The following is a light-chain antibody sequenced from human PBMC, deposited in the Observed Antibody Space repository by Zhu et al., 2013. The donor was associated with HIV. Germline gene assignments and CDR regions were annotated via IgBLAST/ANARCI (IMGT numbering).Light chain of an antibody. CDR1: QTISNY. Sequence: ENVLTQSPITLSLSPGERATLSCRANQTISNYLAWFQQRGGQAPRLLIYDTSHRATGIPARFSGSGSGTDFTLSISGLEPEDFAVYYCQQYATSPLTFGGGPTIEIK. CDR2: DTS. CDR3: QQYATSPLT. V-gene: IGKV3-20*01. J-gene: IGKJ4*01.